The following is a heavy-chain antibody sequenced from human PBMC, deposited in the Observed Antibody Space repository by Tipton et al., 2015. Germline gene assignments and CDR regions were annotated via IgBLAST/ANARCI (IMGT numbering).Heavy chain of an antibody. D-gene: IGHD3-22*01. J-gene: IGHJ4*02. CDR2: IHYSGST. CDR1: SDSISKYF. CDR3: ARLTGDYYDSATYDPTYIDY. Sequence: TLSLTCSVSSDSISKYFWTWIRQPPGKELEWIGYIHYSGSTNYNPSLKSRLTMSVESSKNQFSLRLSSATAADTAVYYCARLTGDYYDSATYDPTYIDYWGQGILVSVSS. V-gene: IGHV4-59*01.